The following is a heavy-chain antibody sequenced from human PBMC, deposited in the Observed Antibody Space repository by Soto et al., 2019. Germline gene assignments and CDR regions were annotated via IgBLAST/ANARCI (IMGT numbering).Heavy chain of an antibody. J-gene: IGHJ6*02. CDR1: GFTFDNYG. Sequence: QVQLVESGGGVVQPGRSLRLSCAASGFTFDNYGLHWVRQAPGKGLEWGAVISYDGSKKFYADSVTGRFTISRDNSKNTLYLQMNPLRDEDTAVYYCAKDLDVVVVVTATRGLDVWSQGTTVTVSS. D-gene: IGHD2-15*01. V-gene: IGHV3-30*18. CDR2: ISYDGSKK. CDR3: AKDLDVVVVVTATRGLDV.